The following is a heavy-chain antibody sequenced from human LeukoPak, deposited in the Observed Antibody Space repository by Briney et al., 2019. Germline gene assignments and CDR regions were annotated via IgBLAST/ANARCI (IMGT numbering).Heavy chain of an antibody. D-gene: IGHD2-2*01. CDR2: ISSSGSTI. J-gene: IGHJ4*02. V-gene: IGHV3-48*04. CDR3: ARDVQLGYCSSTSCYQGLFDY. Sequence: PGGSLRLSCAASGFTFRNYGMSWVRQAPGKGLEWVSYISSSGSTIYYADSVKGRFTISRDNAKNSLYLQMNSLRAEDTAVYYCARDVQLGYCSSTSCYQGLFDYWGQGTLVTVSS. CDR1: GFTFRNYG.